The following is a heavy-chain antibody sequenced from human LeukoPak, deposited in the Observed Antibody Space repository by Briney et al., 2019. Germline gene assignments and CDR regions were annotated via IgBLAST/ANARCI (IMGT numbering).Heavy chain of an antibody. Sequence: GGSLRLSCAASGFTFSDYYMSWIRQAPGKGLEGVASLSSSGSTIYYAVSVKGPFTLSRDNAKTSLYLQMNRLRAEDTAFFFQAKDGIRYFDLNPPDVWGQGTTVTVSS. D-gene: IGHD3-9*01. V-gene: IGHV3-11*04. J-gene: IGHJ6*02. CDR3: AKDGIRYFDLNPPDV. CDR1: GFTFSDYY. CDR2: LSSSGSTI.